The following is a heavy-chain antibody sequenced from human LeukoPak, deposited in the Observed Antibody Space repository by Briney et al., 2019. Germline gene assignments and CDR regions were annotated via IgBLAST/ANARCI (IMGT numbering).Heavy chain of an antibody. CDR3: ARSLRYYYGMDV. J-gene: IGHJ6*02. Sequence: SETLSLTCAVYGGSFSGYYWSWIRQPPGKGLEWIGYIYYSGSTNYNPSLKSRVTISVDTSKNQFSLKLSSVTAADTAVYYCARSLRYYYGMDVWGQGTTVTVSS. CDR1: GGSFSGYY. CDR2: IYYSGST. V-gene: IGHV4-59*01.